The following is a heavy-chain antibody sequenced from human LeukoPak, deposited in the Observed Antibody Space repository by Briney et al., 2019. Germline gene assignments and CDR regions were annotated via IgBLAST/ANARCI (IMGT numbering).Heavy chain of an antibody. D-gene: IGHD4-23*01. CDR2: ISGSGGST. CDR1: GFTFSSYA. J-gene: IGHJ4*02. CDR3: AKVSGNDDYGGNVLDY. V-gene: IGHV3-23*01. Sequence: GGSLRLSCAASGFTFSSYAMSWVRQAPGKGLEWVSAISGSGGSTYYADSVKGRFTISRDNSKNTLYLQMNSLRAEDTAVYYCAKVSGNDDYGGNVLDYWGQGTLVTVFS.